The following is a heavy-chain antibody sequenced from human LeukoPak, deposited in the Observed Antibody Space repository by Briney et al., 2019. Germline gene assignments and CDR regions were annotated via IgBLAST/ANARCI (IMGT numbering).Heavy chain of an antibody. CDR3: VKADSGYDSAPFDY. CDR1: GFTFSSYA. D-gene: IGHD5-12*01. Sequence: GGSLRLSCSASGFTFSSYAMHWVRQAPGKGLEYVSAISSNGGSTYYADSVKGRFTISRDNSKNTLYLQMSSLRAEDTAVYYCVKADSGYDSAPFDYWSQGTLVTVSS. V-gene: IGHV3-64D*09. CDR2: ISSNGGST. J-gene: IGHJ4*02.